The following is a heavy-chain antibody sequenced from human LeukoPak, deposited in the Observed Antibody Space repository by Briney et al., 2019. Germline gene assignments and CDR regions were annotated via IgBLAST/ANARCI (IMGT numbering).Heavy chain of an antibody. Sequence: GGSLRLSCAASGFTFSSYWMHWVRQAPGKGLVWVSRINSDGSSTSYADSVKGRFTISRDNAKNTLYLQMNSLRAEDTAVYYCARVNRIVYYCDSSGYYWGQGTLVTVSS. V-gene: IGHV3-74*01. CDR2: INSDGSST. J-gene: IGHJ4*02. CDR3: ARVNRIVYYCDSSGYY. CDR1: GFTFSSYW. D-gene: IGHD3-22*01.